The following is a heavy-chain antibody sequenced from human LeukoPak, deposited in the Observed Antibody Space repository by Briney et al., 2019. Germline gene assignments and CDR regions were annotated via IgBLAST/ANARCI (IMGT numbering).Heavy chain of an antibody. CDR1: GFTLSSYA. CDR2: ISVSGNT. J-gene: IGHJ3*02. CDR3: AREAYGSGSYYLSAFDI. D-gene: IGHD3-10*01. Sequence: GGSLRLSCAASGFTLSSYAMSWVRQGPGKGLEWVSAISVSGNTYHADSVKGRFTISRDSSKNTLYLQMNSLRAGDAAVYYCAREAYGSGSYYLSAFDIWGQGTMVTVSS. V-gene: IGHV3-23*01.